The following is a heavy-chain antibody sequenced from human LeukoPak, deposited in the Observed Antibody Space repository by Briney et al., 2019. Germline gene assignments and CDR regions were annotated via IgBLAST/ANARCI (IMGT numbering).Heavy chain of an antibody. J-gene: IGHJ6*02. CDR2: ISYDGSNK. D-gene: IGHD6-19*01. V-gene: IGHV3-30-3*01. CDR3: ARDDLTGIAVAGTHYYGMDV. Sequence: PGGSLRLSCAASGFTFSSYAMHWVRQAPGKGLEWVAVISYDGSNKYYADSVKGRFTISRDNSKNTLYLQMNSLRAEDTAVYYCARDDLTGIAVAGTHYYGMDVWGQGTTVTVSS. CDR1: GFTFSSYA.